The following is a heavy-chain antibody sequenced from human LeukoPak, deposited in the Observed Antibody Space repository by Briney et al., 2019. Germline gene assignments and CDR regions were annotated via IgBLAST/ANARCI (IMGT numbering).Heavy chain of an antibody. D-gene: IGHD3-3*02. CDR2: INPNSGGT. Sequence: ASVKVSCKASGYTFTGYYMHWVRQAPGQGLEWMGWINPNSGGTNYAQKFQGRVTMTRDTSISTAYMELSRLRSDDTAVYYCARDGSIGDHHFDYWGRGTLVTVSS. V-gene: IGHV1-2*02. J-gene: IGHJ4*02. CDR3: ARDGSIGDHHFDY. CDR1: GYTFTGYY.